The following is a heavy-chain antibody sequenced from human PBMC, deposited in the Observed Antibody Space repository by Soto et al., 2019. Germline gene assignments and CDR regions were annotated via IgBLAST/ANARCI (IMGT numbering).Heavy chain of an antibody. Sequence: GGSLRLSCAASGFTFSSYEMNWVRQAPGKGLERVSYISSSGSTIYYADSVKGRFTISRDNAKNSLYLQMNSLRAEDTAVYYCARVYSSSWYRAFDIWGQGTMVTVSS. D-gene: IGHD6-13*01. CDR3: ARVYSSSWYRAFDI. CDR1: GFTFSSYE. CDR2: ISSSGSTI. J-gene: IGHJ3*02. V-gene: IGHV3-48*03.